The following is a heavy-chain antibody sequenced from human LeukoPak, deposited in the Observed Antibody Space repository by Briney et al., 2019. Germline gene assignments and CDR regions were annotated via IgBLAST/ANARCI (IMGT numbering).Heavy chain of an antibody. Sequence: SETLSLTCAVSGGSISSSYYWSWIRQPPGKGLEWIGEINHSGSTNYNPSLKSRVTISVDTSKNQFSLKLSSVTAADTAVYYCARPYYYYYYMDVWGKGTTVTISS. V-gene: IGHV4-34*01. CDR3: ARPYYYYYYMDV. CDR2: INHSGST. J-gene: IGHJ6*03. CDR1: GGSISSSYY.